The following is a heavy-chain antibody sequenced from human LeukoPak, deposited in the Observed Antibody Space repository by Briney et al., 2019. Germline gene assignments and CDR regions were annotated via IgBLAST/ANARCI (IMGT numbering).Heavy chain of an antibody. V-gene: IGHV4-31*03. D-gene: IGHD3-3*02. CDR2: IYYSGST. CDR1: GGSISSSGYY. J-gene: IGHJ6*02. Sequence: PSQTLSLTCTVSGGSISSSGYYWSWIRQHPGKGLEWIGYIYYSGSTYYNPSLKSRVTISVDTSKNQFSLKLSSVTAADTAVYYCARGGGSFLEWLPYYYYGMDVWGQGTTVTVSS. CDR3: ARGGGSFLEWLPYYYYGMDV.